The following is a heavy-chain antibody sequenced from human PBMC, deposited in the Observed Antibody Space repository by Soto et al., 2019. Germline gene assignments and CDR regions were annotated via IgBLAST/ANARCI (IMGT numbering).Heavy chain of an antibody. J-gene: IGHJ5*02. CDR3: AKAYYYDSSGYRYNWFDP. V-gene: IGHV3-23*01. CDR2: ISGSGGST. CDR1: GFTFSSYA. D-gene: IGHD3-22*01. Sequence: PVGSLRLSGAASGFTFSSYAMSWVRQARGKGLEWVSAISGSGGSTYYADSVKGRFTISRDNSKNTLYLQMNSLRAEDTAVYYCAKAYYYDSSGYRYNWFDPWGQGTLVT.